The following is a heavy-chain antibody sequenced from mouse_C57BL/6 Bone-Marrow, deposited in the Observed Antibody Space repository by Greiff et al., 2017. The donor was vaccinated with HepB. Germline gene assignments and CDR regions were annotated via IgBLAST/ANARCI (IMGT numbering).Heavy chain of an antibody. CDR3: ATHYYGSSYSFAY. J-gene: IGHJ3*01. Sequence: QVQLQQSGAELAKPGASVKLSCKASGYTFTSYWMHWVKQRPGQGLEWIGYINPSSGYTKYNQKFKDKATLTADKSSSTAYMQLSSLTYEDSAVYYCATHYYGSSYSFAYWGQGTLVTVSA. CDR2: INPSSGYT. D-gene: IGHD1-1*01. CDR1: GYTFTSYW. V-gene: IGHV1-7*01.